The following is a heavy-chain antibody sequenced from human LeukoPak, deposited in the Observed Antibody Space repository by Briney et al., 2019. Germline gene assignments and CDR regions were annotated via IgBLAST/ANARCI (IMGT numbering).Heavy chain of an antibody. CDR2: IYYSGST. J-gene: IGHJ6*03. V-gene: IGHV4-31*03. CDR1: GGSISSGGYY. CDR3: ARSPYDSSGYYYYYYMDV. Sequence: SETLSLTCTVSGGSISSGGYYWSWIRQHPGKGLEWIGYIYYSGSTYYNPSLKSRVTISVDTSKNQFSLKLSSMTAADTAMYYCARSPYDSSGYYYYYYMDVWGKGTTVTVSS. D-gene: IGHD3-22*01.